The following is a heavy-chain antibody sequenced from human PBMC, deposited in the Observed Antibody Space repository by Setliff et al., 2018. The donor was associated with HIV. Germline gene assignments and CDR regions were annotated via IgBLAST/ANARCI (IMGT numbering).Heavy chain of an antibody. V-gene: IGHV3-11*03. D-gene: IGHD5-12*01. CDR1: GTDLNLGY. Sequence: GGSLRLSCAASGTDLNLGYMSWIRQAPGKGPEWVSYISNSSHDINYIDSVKGRFTISRDNAKSSLYLQMTNLRADNTAVYYCARWSGRTGGFWGQGILVTVSS. CDR2: ISNSSHDI. CDR3: ARWSGRTGGF. J-gene: IGHJ4*02.